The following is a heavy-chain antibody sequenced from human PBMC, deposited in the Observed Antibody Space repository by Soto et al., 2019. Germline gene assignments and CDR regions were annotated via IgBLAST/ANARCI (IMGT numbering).Heavy chain of an antibody. CDR2: ISAYNGNT. Sequence: QVQLVQSGAEVKKPGASLKVSCKASGYTFTSYGISWGRQAPGQRLVWMGWISAYNGNTNYAQKLQGIVTMTRDTSTSTAYREVRSLRSDGTALYYCSRVMLVAAVTWFDPWGQGTLVIVYS. CDR1: GYTFTSYG. D-gene: IGHD2-15*01. CDR3: SRVMLVAAVTWFDP. V-gene: IGHV1-18*01. J-gene: IGHJ5*02.